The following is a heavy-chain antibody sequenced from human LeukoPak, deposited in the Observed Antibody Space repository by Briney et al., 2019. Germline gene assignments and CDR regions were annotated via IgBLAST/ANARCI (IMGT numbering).Heavy chain of an antibody. CDR1: AASISSSSYF. Sequence: SDTLSLTCTVSAASISSSSYFSGWIRQPPGKGLEWIGSIYYSGGTYYNPSLKNRVTISVDTSKNQFSLKLGSVTAADTAVYYCARLVRFTMVRGAHFDYWGQGTLVTASS. CDR2: IYYSGGT. V-gene: IGHV4-39*01. CDR3: ARLVRFTMVRGAHFDY. J-gene: IGHJ4*02. D-gene: IGHD3-10*01.